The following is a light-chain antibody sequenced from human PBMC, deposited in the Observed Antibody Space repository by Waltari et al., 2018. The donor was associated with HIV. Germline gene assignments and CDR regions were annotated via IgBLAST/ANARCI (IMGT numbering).Light chain of an antibody. Sequence: VLTQPPSVSGAPGQRVNISCAGSASNTGAAYRVHRSRHFPGSAPNLLIFANTFRPSGVPDRFSGSRSGTSASLAISGLQTEDEADYFCQSYDKFLSAWIFGGGTRVTVL. CDR3: QSYDKFLSAWI. CDR1: ASNTGAAYR. V-gene: IGLV1-40*01. J-gene: IGLJ2*01. CDR2: ANT.